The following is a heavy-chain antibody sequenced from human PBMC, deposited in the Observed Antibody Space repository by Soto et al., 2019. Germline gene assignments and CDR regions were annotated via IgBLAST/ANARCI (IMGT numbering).Heavy chain of an antibody. CDR2: IIPIFGTA. D-gene: IGHD3-10*01. Sequence: QVQLVQSGAEVKKPGSSVKVSCKASGGTFSSYAISWVRQAPGQGLEWMGGIIPIFGTANYAQKFQGRVTITADESTSTAYMELRSLRSEDTAVYYCARHQRITMVRGAVDAFDIWGQGTMVTVSS. CDR1: GGTFSSYA. CDR3: ARHQRITMVRGAVDAFDI. V-gene: IGHV1-69*01. J-gene: IGHJ3*02.